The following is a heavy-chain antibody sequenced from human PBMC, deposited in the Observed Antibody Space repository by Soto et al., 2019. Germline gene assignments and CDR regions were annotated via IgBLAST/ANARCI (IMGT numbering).Heavy chain of an antibody. D-gene: IGHD5-12*01. CDR3: ARDTGYDHDAFDI. CDR2: INPTGTMT. Sequence: QVQLVQSGAEVKKPGASVKLSCKASGYTFITSYYTHWVRQAPGQGLDWMGIINPTGTMTKYSERFPGRLTMTRDTSTSTDYMELSTLTSEDTAVYFCARDTGYDHDAFDIWGQGTMVTVSS. V-gene: IGHV1-46*01. CDR1: GYTFITSYY. J-gene: IGHJ3*02.